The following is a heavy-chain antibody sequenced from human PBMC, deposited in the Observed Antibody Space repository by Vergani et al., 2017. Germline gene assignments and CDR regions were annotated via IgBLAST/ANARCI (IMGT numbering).Heavy chain of an antibody. V-gene: IGHV4-31*03. D-gene: IGHD3-10*01. Sequence: QVQLPESGPGLVKPSQTLSLTCTVSGGSISSGGYYWSWIRQHPGKGQEWIGYIYYSGSTYYNPSLKSRVTISVDTSKNQFSLKRSSVTAADTAVYYCARGGTSLLWFGELLPWFDPWGQGTLVTVSS. CDR1: GGSISSGGYY. CDR3: ARGGTSLLWFGELLPWFDP. J-gene: IGHJ5*02. CDR2: IYYSGST.